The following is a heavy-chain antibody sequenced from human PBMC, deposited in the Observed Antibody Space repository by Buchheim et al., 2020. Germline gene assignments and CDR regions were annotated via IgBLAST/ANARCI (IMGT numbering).Heavy chain of an antibody. Sequence: QVQLVESGGGVVQPGRSLRLSCVASGFTFSSYAMHWVRQAPGKGLEWVAVISYDGSNKYYADSVKGRFTISRDNSKTTLHLQMNSLRVEDTAVYYCARALGQTGTTFDYWGQGTL. CDR3: ARALGQTGTTFDY. J-gene: IGHJ4*02. CDR1: GFTFSSYA. V-gene: IGHV3-30-3*01. D-gene: IGHD1-7*01. CDR2: ISYDGSNK.